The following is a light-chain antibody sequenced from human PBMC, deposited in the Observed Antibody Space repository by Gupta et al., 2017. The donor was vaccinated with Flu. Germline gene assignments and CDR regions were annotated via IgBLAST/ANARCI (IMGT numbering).Light chain of an antibody. CDR2: AAS. J-gene: IGKJ4*01. Sequence: PSYIAGSVGDRATVTCRASQDIGSYLAWYQQKAGKGPKLLIYAASSLQSGVPSSFSGSGSGTDFTLTIISLQPEDVATYYCQKENSAPTAFGGGTKVEIK. V-gene: IGKV1-27*01. CDR1: QDIGSY. CDR3: QKENSAPTA.